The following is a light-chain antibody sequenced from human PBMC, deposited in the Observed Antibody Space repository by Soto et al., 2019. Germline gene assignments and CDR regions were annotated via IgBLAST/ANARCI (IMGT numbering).Light chain of an antibody. J-gene: IGKJ4*01. Sequence: AIQLTQSPSSLSASVGDRVTITCRASQGISTLLAWYQQKPGKAPKVLIYESSLLQSGVPSRFSGSGSGTDFTLTISCLQSEDFATYYCQQYYSFPLTFGGGTKVDIK. CDR2: ESS. CDR3: QQYYSFPLT. CDR1: QGISTL. V-gene: IGKV1-13*02.